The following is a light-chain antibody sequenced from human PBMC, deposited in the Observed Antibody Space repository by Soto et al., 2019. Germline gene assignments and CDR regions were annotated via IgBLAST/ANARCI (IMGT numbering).Light chain of an antibody. Sequence: EIVLAQSPGTLSLSPGERATLSCRASQSVSSSYLAWYQQTPGQAPRLLIYGASSRATGIPDRYSGSGSGTDFTLTISRLGPEDFAVYYCQQYGSTPITFGQGTRLEIK. J-gene: IGKJ5*01. CDR1: QSVSSSY. V-gene: IGKV3-20*01. CDR3: QQYGSTPIT. CDR2: GAS.